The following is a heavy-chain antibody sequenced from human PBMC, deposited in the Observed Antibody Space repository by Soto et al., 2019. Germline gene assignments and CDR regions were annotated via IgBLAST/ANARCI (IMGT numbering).Heavy chain of an antibody. CDR1: GYTFTDYK. Sequence: QVQLLQSGAEVKEPGASVKVSCKTSGYTFTDYKLHWVRQAPGQGLEWMGWVDPNGGGTNSAQKCQGSVTMTRDTSITTAYLELSRLTPNDTATYFCATWVDYGDYEGFDFWGQGTLVTVSS. CDR3: ATWVDYGDYEGFDF. J-gene: IGHJ4*02. CDR2: VDPNGGGT. V-gene: IGHV1-2*04. D-gene: IGHD4-17*01.